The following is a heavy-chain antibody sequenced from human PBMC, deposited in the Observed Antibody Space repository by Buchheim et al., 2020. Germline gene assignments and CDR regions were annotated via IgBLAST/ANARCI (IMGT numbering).Heavy chain of an antibody. V-gene: IGHV4-39*01. D-gene: IGHD2-15*01. Sequence: QLQLQESGPGLVKPSETLSLTCTVSGGSISSSSYYWGWIRQPPGKGLEWIGSIYYSGSTYYNPSLKSRVPISVDTSKNQFSLKLSSVTAADTAVYYCASTGMNCSGGSCYHYYYGMDVWGQGTT. CDR3: ASTGMNCSGGSCYHYYYGMDV. J-gene: IGHJ6*02. CDR1: GGSISSSSYY. CDR2: IYYSGST.